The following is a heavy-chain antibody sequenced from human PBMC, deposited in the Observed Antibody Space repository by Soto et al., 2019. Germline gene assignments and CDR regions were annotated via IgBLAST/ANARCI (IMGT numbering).Heavy chain of an antibody. CDR2: ISGSGGST. CDR1: GFTFSSYA. V-gene: IGHV3-23*01. CDR3: AKRVVVIEDAFDI. J-gene: IGHJ3*02. Sequence: EVQLLESGGGLVQPGGSLRLSCAASGFTFSSYAMSWVRQAPGKGLEWVSAISGSGGSTYYADSVKGRFTISRDNSKNTLYLQINSLRAEDTAVYYCAKRVVVIEDAFDIWGQGTMVTVSS. D-gene: IGHD3-22*01.